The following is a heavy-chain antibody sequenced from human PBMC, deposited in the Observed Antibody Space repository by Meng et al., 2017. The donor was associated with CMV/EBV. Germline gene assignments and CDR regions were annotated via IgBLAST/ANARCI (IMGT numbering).Heavy chain of an antibody. CDR3: ARDLMNCSSTSCANWFDP. CDR1: GGSISSYY. D-gene: IGHD2-2*01. CDR2: IYTSGST. V-gene: IGHV4-4*07. J-gene: IGHJ5*02. Sequence: QVQLQESGLGLVKPSETLSLPCTVSGGSISSYYWSWIRQPAGKGLEWIGRIYTSGSTNYNPSLKSRVTMSVDTSKNQFSLKLSSVTAADTAVYYCARDLMNCSSTSCANWFDPWGQGTLVTVSS.